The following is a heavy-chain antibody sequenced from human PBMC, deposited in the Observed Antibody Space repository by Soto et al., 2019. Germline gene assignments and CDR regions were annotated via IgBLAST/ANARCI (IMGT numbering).Heavy chain of an antibody. CDR1: GYTFTSHG. J-gene: IGHJ4*02. V-gene: IGHV1-18*01. CDR3: ARDPLIFYGDFSDYFDY. Sequence: GASVKVSCKASGYTFTSHGISWVRQAPGQRLEWMGWISAYNGNTNYAQKLQGRVTMTTDTSTSTAYMELRSLRSDDTAVYYCARDPLIFYGDFSDYFDYWGQGTLVTVSS. CDR2: ISAYNGNT. D-gene: IGHD4-17*01.